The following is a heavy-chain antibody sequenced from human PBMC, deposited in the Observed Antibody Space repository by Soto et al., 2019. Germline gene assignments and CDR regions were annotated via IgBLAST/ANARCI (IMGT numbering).Heavy chain of an antibody. CDR1: GFTFSDYY. CDR3: ARDVDPHIATPGT. Sequence: GGSLRLSCAASGFTFSDYYMSWTRRAPGKGLEWVSYIGSSGSTIYYADSVKGRFTISRDNAKNSLYLQMNSLRAEDTAVYYCARDVDPHIATPGTWGQGALVTVSS. CDR2: IGSSGSTI. V-gene: IGHV3-11*01. D-gene: IGHD6-13*01. J-gene: IGHJ5*02.